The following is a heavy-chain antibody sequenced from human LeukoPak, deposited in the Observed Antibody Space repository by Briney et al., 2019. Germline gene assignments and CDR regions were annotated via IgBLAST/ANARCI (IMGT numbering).Heavy chain of an antibody. J-gene: IGHJ5*02. CDR3: ARAKYDSSGYYWFDP. V-gene: IGHV1-18*01. CDR2: ISAYNGYT. D-gene: IGHD3-22*01. CDR1: GYTFTSYG. Sequence: GASVKVPCKASGYTFTSYGISWVRQAPGQGLEWMGWISAYNGYTKYAEKLQGRVTMTTDTSTSTAYMELRSLRSDDTAVYYCARAKYDSSGYYWFDPWGQGTLVTVSS.